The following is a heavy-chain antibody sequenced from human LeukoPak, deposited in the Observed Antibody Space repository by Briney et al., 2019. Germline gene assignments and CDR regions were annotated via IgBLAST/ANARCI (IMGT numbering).Heavy chain of an antibody. D-gene: IGHD2-15*01. CDR3: ARVEVDCSGGSCYSYYYYYMDV. CDR2: INHSGST. CDR1: GGSFSGYY. Sequence: SETLSLTCAVYGGSFSGYYWSWIRQPPGKGLEWIGEINHSGSTNYNPSLKSRVTISVDTSKNQFSLKLSSVTAADTAVYYCARVEVDCSGGSCYSYYYYYMDVWGKGTTVTVSS. J-gene: IGHJ6*03. V-gene: IGHV4-34*01.